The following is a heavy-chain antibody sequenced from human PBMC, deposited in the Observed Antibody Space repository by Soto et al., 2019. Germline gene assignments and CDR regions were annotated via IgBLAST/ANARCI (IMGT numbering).Heavy chain of an antibody. CDR3: ARESIVVVQADFEY. Sequence: PSETLSLTCTVSGGSISSSSYYWGWIRQPPGKGLEWIGSIYYSGSTYYNPSLKSRVTISVDTSKNQFSLKLSSVTAADTAVYYCARESIVVVQADFEYWCQGTLVTVSS. V-gene: IGHV4-39*02. CDR1: GGSISSSSYY. D-gene: IGHD2-2*01. J-gene: IGHJ4*02. CDR2: IYYSGST.